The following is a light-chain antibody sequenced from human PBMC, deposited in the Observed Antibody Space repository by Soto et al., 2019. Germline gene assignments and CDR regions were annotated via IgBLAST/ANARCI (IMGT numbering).Light chain of an antibody. CDR2: DAS. Sequence: ELVMTQSPATLSVSPGERATLSXRASQSVSSYLAWYQQKPGQAPRLLIYDASNRATGIPARFSGSGSGTDFTLTISSLEPEDFAVYYCQQRSNWPRTVGQGTKVDIK. CDR3: QQRSNWPRT. V-gene: IGKV3-11*01. J-gene: IGKJ1*01. CDR1: QSVSSY.